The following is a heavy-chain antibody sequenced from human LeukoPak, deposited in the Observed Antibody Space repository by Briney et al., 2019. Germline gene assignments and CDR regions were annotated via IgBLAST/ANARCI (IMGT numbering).Heavy chain of an antibody. CDR1: GYTFTTYD. Sequence: ASVKVSCKASGYTFTTYDINWVRQATGQGLEWMGWMNPHSGDTGYAQKFQGRVTMTRNTPIGTAYMELGSLRSEDTAVYYCAREQWLVRNDYYGMDVWGQGTTVTVSS. CDR2: MNPHSGDT. D-gene: IGHD6-19*01. J-gene: IGHJ6*02. V-gene: IGHV1-8*01. CDR3: AREQWLVRNDYYGMDV.